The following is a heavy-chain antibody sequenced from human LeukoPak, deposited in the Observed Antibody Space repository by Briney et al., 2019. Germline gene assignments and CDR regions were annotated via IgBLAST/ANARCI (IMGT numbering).Heavy chain of an antibody. CDR2: INAYNGNT. V-gene: IGHV1-18*01. J-gene: IGHJ5*02. D-gene: IGHD2-2*01. CDR3: ARDRGRGTTTNWFDP. Sequence: ASVKVSCKASGYTFTSYGISWVRQAPGQGLEWMGWINAYNGNTNYAQKLQGRVTMTTDTSTSTAYMELRSLRSDDTAVYYCARDRGRGTTTNWFDPWGQGTLVTVSS. CDR1: GYTFTSYG.